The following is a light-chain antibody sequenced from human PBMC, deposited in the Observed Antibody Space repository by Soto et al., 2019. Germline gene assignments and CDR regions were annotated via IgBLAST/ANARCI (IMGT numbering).Light chain of an antibody. CDR2: DAS. Sequence: DIQMTQSPSTLSASVGDRVTITCRASQIISSWLAWYQQKPGKAPKLLIYDASSLESGVPSRFSSSGSGTEFTLTISSLQPDDFATYYCQQYNSYSWTFGQGTTGDIK. J-gene: IGKJ1*01. CDR1: QIISSW. CDR3: QQYNSYSWT. V-gene: IGKV1-5*01.